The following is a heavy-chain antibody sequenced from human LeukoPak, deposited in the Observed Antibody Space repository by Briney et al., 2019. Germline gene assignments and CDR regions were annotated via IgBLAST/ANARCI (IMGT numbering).Heavy chain of an antibody. CDR3: ASRRSGYFAFDP. D-gene: IGHD3-10*01. CDR1: GGSFSGYY. V-gene: IGHV4-34*01. J-gene: IGHJ5*02. CDR2: INHSGST. Sequence: SETLSLTCAVYGGSFSGYYWSWIRQPPGKGLEWIGEINHSGSTNYNPSLKSRVTISVDTSKNQFSLKLSSVTAADTAVYYCASRRSGYFAFDPWGQGTLVTVSS.